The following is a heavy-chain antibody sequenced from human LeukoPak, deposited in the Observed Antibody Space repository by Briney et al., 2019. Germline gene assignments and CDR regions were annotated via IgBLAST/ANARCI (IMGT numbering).Heavy chain of an antibody. V-gene: IGHV4-4*07. CDR1: GDSISSYY. Sequence: PSETLSLTCNVSGDSISSYYWTWICQPAGKGLQWIGRIFTSGSTSYNPSLKSRLTISLDMSKNQFSLKLTSVTAADTAMYFCARGGGTLHYMDVWGKGTTVTISS. J-gene: IGHJ6*03. CDR3: ARGGGTLHYMDV. D-gene: IGHD3-16*01. CDR2: IFTSGST.